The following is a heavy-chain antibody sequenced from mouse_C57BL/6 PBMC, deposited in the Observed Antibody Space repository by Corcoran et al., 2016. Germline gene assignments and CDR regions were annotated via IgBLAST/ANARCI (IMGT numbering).Heavy chain of an antibody. V-gene: IGHV3-6*01. J-gene: IGHJ2*01. CDR1: GYSITSGYY. CDR2: ISYDGSN. Sequence: DVQLQESGPGLVKPSQSLSLTCSVTGYSITSGYYWNWIRQFPGNKLEWMGYISYDGSNNYNPSLKNRISITRDTSKNQFFLKLNSVTTEDTATYYCARAGPHYFDYWGQGTTLTVSS. CDR3: ARAGPHYFDY.